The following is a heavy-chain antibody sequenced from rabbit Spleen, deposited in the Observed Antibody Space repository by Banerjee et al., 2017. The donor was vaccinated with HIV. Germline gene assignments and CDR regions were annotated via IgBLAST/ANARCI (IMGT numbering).Heavy chain of an antibody. CDR1: GDCFSRRSY. D-gene: IGHD1-1*01. CDR2: IDTGSSGFT. Sequence: QSLEESGGELVKPGASLTLTCTASGDCFSRRSYMCWVRKAPGKGLEWIACIDTGSSGFTYFATCAKCRFTCSKATTTTVTLQITLLSAPDTATFFCASDTSSSVSTDGVVFWGPGSLATVS. CDR3: ASDTSSSVSTDGVVF. J-gene: IGHJ6*01. V-gene: IGHV1S40*01.